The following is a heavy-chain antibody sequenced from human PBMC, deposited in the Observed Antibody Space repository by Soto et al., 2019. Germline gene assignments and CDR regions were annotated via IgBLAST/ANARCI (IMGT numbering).Heavy chain of an antibody. J-gene: IGHJ2*01. CDR3: ARGNHRWLQVGYVDL. V-gene: IGHV1-69*12. CDR2: IIPIFGTA. CDR1: GGTFSSYT. D-gene: IGHD5-12*01. Sequence: QVQLVQSGAEVKKPGSSVTVSCKASGGTFSSYTISWVRQAPGQGLEWMGGIIPIFGTANYAQKFQGRVKITADESTRTAYMELSSLRSEDTAVYYCARGNHRWLQVGYVDLWGRGTLVTVSS.